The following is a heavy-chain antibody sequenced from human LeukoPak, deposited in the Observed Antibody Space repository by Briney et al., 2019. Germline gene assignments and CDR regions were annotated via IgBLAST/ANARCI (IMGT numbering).Heavy chain of an antibody. J-gene: IGHJ4*02. V-gene: IGHV5-10-1*01. CDR3: ASYPASSGWYRLDY. CDR2: IDPSDSYT. D-gene: IGHD6-19*01. Sequence: KNGESLKISCKGSGYSFTSYWISWVRQMPGKGLEWMGRIDPSDSYTNYSPSFQGHVTISADKSISTAYLQWSSLKASDTAMYYCASYPASSGWYRLDYWGQGTLVTVPP. CDR1: GYSFTSYW.